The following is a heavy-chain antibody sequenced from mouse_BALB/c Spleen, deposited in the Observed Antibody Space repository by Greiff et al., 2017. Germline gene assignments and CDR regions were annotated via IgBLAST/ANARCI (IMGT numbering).Heavy chain of an antibody. J-gene: IGHJ2*01. CDR3: ARQGGMEY. CDR2: ISSGGST. V-gene: IGHV5-6-5*01. CDR1: GFTFSSYA. D-gene: IGHD2-10*02. Sequence: EVQRVESGGGLVKPGGSLKLSCAASGFTFSSYAMSWVRQTPEKRLEWVASISSGGSTYYPDSVKGRFTISRDNARNLLYLQMSSLRSEDTAVYYCARQGGMEYWGQGTTLTVSS.